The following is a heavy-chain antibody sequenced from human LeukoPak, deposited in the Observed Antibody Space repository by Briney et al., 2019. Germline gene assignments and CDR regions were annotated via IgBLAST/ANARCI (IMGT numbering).Heavy chain of an antibody. V-gene: IGHV3-33*01. CDR3: ARDPRFLDRFDY. J-gene: IGHJ4*02. CDR2: IWYDGSNK. D-gene: IGHD3-3*01. Sequence: PGGSLRLSCAASGFTFSSYGMHWVRQAPGKGLEWVAVIWYDGSNKYYADSVKGRFTISRDNSKNTLYLQMNSLRAEDTAVYYCARDPRFLDRFDYWGQGTLVTVSS. CDR1: GFTFSSYG.